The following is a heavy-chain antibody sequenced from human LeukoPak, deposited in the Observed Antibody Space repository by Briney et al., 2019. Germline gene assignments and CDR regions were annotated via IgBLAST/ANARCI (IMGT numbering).Heavy chain of an antibody. CDR1: GFTFSSYS. D-gene: IGHD6-13*01. CDR2: ISSGSSYI. CDR3: ARSQGIAAANWFDP. V-gene: IGHV3-21*01. J-gene: IGHJ5*02. Sequence: PGGSLRLSCAASGFTFSSYSMTWVRQAPGKGLEWVSSISSGSSYIYYADSVKGRFTISRDNSKNTLYLQMNSLRAEDTAVYYCARSQGIAAANWFDPWGQGTLVTVSS.